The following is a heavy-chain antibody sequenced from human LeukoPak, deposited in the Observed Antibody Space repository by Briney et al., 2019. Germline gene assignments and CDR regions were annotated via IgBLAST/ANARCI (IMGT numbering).Heavy chain of an antibody. V-gene: IGHV3-11*04. J-gene: IGHJ6*03. Sequence: GGSLRLSCAASGFTFSDYYMSWICQAPGKGLKWVSYISSSGSTIYYADSVKGRFTISRDNAKNSLYLQMNSLRAEDTAVYYCARASWEMSGAGYYYYYYMDVWGKGTTVTVSS. CDR2: ISSSGSTI. CDR1: GFTFSDYY. CDR3: ARASWEMSGAGYYYYYYMDV. D-gene: IGHD1-26*01.